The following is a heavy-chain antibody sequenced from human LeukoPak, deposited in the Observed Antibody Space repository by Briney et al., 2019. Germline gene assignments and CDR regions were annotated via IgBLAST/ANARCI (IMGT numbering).Heavy chain of an antibody. CDR1: GFTVSSNY. J-gene: IGHJ4*02. CDR3: ARDPRGYYGSGSYGDY. V-gene: IGHV3-21*01. D-gene: IGHD3-10*01. CDR2: ISSSSSYI. Sequence: GGSLRLSCAASGFTVSSNYMNWVRQAPGKGLEWVSSISSSSSYIYYADSVKGRFTISRDNAKNSLYLQMNSLRAEDTAVYYCARDPRGYYGSGSYGDYWGQGTLVTVSS.